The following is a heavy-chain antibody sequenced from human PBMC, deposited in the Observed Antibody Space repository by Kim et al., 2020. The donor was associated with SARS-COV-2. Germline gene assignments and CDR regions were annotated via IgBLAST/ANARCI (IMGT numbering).Heavy chain of an antibody. CDR3: AKDWSDVYTAY. J-gene: IGHJ4*02. D-gene: IGHD3-3*01. V-gene: IGHV3-9*01. CDR1: GFTFGASG. Sequence: GGSLRLSCAVSGFTFGASGMHWVRQAPGKGLEWVSGISWNSIGTGYANSVTGRFTISRDNAKNSLYLQLNSLRAEDTALYYCAKDWSDVYTAYFGQG. CDR2: ISWNSIGT.